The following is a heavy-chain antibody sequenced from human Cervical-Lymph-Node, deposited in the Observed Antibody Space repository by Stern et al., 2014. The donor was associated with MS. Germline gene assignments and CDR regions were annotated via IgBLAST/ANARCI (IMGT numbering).Heavy chain of an antibody. CDR3: ASAYSSSHYYFDY. Sequence: MQLVESGGGVVQPGRTLRLSCAASGFSFSRSAMHWVRQAPGKGLELVALIWYDGSNPYYADSVTGRFTISRDNVKNTLYLQMNSLRAEDTAVYYCASAYSSSHYYFDYWGQGTLVTVSS. V-gene: IGHV3-33*01. D-gene: IGHD6-13*01. J-gene: IGHJ4*02. CDR2: IWYDGSNP. CDR1: GFSFSRSA.